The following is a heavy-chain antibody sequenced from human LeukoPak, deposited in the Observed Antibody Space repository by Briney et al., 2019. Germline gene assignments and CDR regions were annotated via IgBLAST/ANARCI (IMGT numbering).Heavy chain of an antibody. V-gene: IGHV3-74*01. D-gene: IGHD4-17*01. J-gene: IGHJ3*01. CDR1: GFTFSNYW. CDR3: ARDYGDDFDV. Sequence: GGSLRLSCAASGFTFSNYWMHWVRQAPGKGLVWASLINSDGSSTNYADSVKGRFTIYRDNAKNTLYLQMNSLRAEDTAVYYCARDYGDDFDVWGQGTMVTVSS. CDR2: INSDGSST.